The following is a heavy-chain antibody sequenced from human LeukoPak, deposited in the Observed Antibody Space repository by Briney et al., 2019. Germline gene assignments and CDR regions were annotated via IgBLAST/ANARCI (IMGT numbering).Heavy chain of an antibody. CDR1: GFTFSSYS. D-gene: IGHD7-27*01. V-gene: IGHV3-48*04. CDR3: ARDVTGDAGDY. CDR2: ISSSSSTI. J-gene: IGHJ4*02. Sequence: GGSLRLSCAASGFTFSSYSMNWVRQAPGKGLEWVSYISSSSSTIYYADSVKGRFTISRDNAKNSLYLQMSSLRAEDTAVYYCARDVTGDAGDYWGQGTLVTVSS.